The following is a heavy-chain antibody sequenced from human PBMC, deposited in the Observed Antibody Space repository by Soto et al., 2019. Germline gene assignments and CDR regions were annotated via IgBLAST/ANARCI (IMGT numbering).Heavy chain of an antibody. CDR3: ARSMTTVVTLDY. CDR2: IYYSGST. Sequence: QLQLQESGPGLVKPSETLSLTCTVSGGSISSSSYYWGWIRQPPGKGLEWIGSIYYSGSTYYNPSLKRRVTTPVDTSKNPFSLKLSSVTAADTAVYYCARSMTTVVTLDYWGQGTLVTVSS. V-gene: IGHV4-39*01. J-gene: IGHJ4*02. CDR1: GGSISSSSYY. D-gene: IGHD4-17*01.